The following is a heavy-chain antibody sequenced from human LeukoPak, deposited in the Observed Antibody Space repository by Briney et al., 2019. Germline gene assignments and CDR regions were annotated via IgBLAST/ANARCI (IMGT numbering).Heavy chain of an antibody. D-gene: IGHD6-13*01. CDR2: IKKDGSEK. V-gene: IGHV3-7*01. CDR1: GFTFSTYW. Sequence: GGSLRLSCAASGFTFSTYWMSWVCQAPGKGLEWVANIKKDGSEKYYVDSVKGRFTISRDNAKNSLSLQMNSLRAEDTAMYYCARDSAGNEYWGQGTLVTVSS. CDR3: ARDSAGNEY. J-gene: IGHJ4*02.